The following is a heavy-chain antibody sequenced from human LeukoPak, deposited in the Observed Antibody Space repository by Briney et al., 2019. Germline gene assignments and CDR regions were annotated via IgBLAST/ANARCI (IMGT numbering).Heavy chain of an antibody. Sequence: ASVKVSCKVSGYTLTELSMHWVRQAPGKGLEWMGGFDPEDGETIYAQKFQGRVTMTEDTSTDTAYMELSSLRSEDTAVYYCATAGRFLEWRRPDYWGQGTWSPSPQ. CDR3: ATAGRFLEWRRPDY. CDR2: FDPEDGET. V-gene: IGHV1-24*01. J-gene: IGHJ4*02. CDR1: GYTLTELS. D-gene: IGHD3-3*01.